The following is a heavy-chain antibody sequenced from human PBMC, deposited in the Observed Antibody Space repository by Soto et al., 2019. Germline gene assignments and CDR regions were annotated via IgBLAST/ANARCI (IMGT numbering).Heavy chain of an antibody. CDR3: ARLLAYSGSYLDYGMDV. J-gene: IGHJ6*02. D-gene: IGHD1-26*01. V-gene: IGHV5-51*01. Sequence: GESLKISCKGSGYSFTSYWIGWVRQMPGKGLEWMGIIYPGDADSRYSPSFQGQVTISADNSISTAYLQWSNLKASDTAMYYCARLLAYSGSYLDYGMDVWGQRTTVTVSS. CDR2: IYPGDADS. CDR1: GYSFTSYW.